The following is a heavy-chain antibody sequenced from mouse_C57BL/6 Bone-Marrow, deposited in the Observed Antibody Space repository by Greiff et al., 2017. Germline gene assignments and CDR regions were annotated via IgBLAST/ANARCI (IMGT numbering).Heavy chain of an antibody. CDR2: ISSGGSYT. V-gene: IGHV5-6*01. J-gene: IGHJ3*01. CDR1: GFTFSSYG. Sequence: EVQLVESGGDLVKPGGSLKLSCAASGFTFSSYGMSWVRQTPDKRLEWVATISSGGSYTYYPDSVKGRFTISRDNAKNTLYLQMSSLKSEDTAMYYCASSYSKAYWGQGTLVTVSA. CDR3: ASSYSKAY. D-gene: IGHD2-5*01.